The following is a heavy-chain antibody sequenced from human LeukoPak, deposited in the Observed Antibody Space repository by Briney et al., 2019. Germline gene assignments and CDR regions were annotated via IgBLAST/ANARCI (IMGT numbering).Heavy chain of an antibody. D-gene: IGHD2-21*02. CDR1: GFTFSSYS. CDR2: ISSSSSYI. V-gene: IGHV3-21*01. Sequence: GGSLRLSCAASGFTFSSYSMNWVRQAPGKGLEWVSSISSSSSYIYYADSVKGRFTISRDNAKNSLYLQMNSLRAEDTAVYYCARKREGDAGTFDYWGQGTLVSVSS. CDR3: ARKREGDAGTFDY. J-gene: IGHJ4*02.